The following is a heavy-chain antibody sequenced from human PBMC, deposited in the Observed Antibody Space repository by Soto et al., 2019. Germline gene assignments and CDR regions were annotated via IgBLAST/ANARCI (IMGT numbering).Heavy chain of an antibody. J-gene: IGHJ5*02. V-gene: IGHV4-34*01. CDR2: INHSGST. CDR1: GGSFSGYY. D-gene: IGHD3-3*01. CDR3: ARFRPFWSGGLPRHNWFDP. Sequence: SETLSLTCAVYGGSFSGYYWSWIRQPPGKGLEWIGEINHSGSTNYNPSLKSRVTISVDTSKNQFSLKLSSVTAADTAVYYCARFRPFWSGGLPRHNWFDPWGQGTLVTVSS.